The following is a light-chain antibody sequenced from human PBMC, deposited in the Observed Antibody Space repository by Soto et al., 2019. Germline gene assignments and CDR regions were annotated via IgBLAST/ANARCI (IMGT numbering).Light chain of an antibody. Sequence: IRMTQSPSSLSASTGHRVSITCRASQSISSWLAWYQQKPGKDPKLLIYDASSLESGVPSRFSGSGSGTEFTLTISSLQPDDFATYYCQQYNSYSTVGQGTKVDIK. V-gene: IGKV1-5*01. CDR1: QSISSW. CDR3: QQYNSYST. J-gene: IGKJ1*01. CDR2: DAS.